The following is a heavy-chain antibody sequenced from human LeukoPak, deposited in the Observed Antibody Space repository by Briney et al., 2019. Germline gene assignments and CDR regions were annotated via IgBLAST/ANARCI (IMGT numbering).Heavy chain of an antibody. CDR3: ANGGYISSWYVVDY. D-gene: IGHD6-13*01. CDR2: ISYDGSNK. V-gene: IGHV3-30*18. CDR1: GFTFSSYG. Sequence: GGSLRLSCAASGFTFSSYGMHWVRQAPGKGLEWVAVISYDGSNKYYADSVKGRFTISRDNSKNTLYLQMSSLRPEDTAVYYCANGGYISSWYVVDYWGQGTLVTVSS. J-gene: IGHJ4*02.